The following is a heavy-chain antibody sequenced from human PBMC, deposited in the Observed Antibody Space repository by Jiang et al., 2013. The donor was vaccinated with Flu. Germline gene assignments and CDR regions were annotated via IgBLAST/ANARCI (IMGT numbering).Heavy chain of an antibody. V-gene: IGHV3-30-3*01. J-gene: IGHJ4*02. CDR3: ARDLSPFESYIKYYFDY. Sequence: ASGFTFSSYAMHWVRQAPGKGLEWVAVISYDGSNKYYADSVKGRFTISRDNSKNTLYLQMNSLRAEDTAVYYCARDLSPFESYIKYYFDYWGQGTLVTVSS. CDR2: ISYDGSNK. D-gene: IGHD3-9*01. CDR1: GFTFSSYA.